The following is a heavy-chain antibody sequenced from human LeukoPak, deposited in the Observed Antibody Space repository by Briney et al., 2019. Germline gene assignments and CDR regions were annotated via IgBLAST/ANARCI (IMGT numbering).Heavy chain of an antibody. V-gene: IGHV4-39*01. D-gene: IGHD3-9*01. CDR3: ARQNANYDILTGYYTSSFDY. J-gene: IGHJ4*02. Sequence: SETLSLTCTVSGGSISSSGYYWGWIRQPPGKGLEWIGSIYYSGSTYYNPSLKSRVTISVDTSKNQFSLKLSSVTAADTAVYYCARQNANYDILTGYYTSSFDYWGQGTLVTVSS. CDR2: IYYSGST. CDR1: GGSISSSGYY.